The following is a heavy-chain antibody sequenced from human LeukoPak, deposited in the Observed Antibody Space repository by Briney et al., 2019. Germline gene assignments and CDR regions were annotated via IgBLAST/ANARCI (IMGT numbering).Heavy chain of an antibody. CDR1: GVSISSGGYS. D-gene: IGHD2-8*01. Sequence: HPSETLSLTCAVSGVSISSGGYSWSWLRQPPGKGLEWIGYIYHSGSTYYNPSLKSRVTISVDRSKNQFSLKLSSVTAADTAVYYCASYCTNGVCHPIWGQGTMVTVSS. CDR3: ASYCTNGVCHPI. V-gene: IGHV4-30-2*01. J-gene: IGHJ3*02. CDR2: IYHSGST.